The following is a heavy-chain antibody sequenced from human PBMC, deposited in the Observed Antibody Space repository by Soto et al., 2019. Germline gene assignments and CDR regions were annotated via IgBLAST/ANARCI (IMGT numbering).Heavy chain of an antibody. CDR3: ARAVAVPADFDY. Sequence: QVQLVQSGAEEKKPGASVKVSCKASGYTFTVYAMHCVRQAPGQRLEWMGWINAGNGNTKYSQKFQGRVTITRDTSASTAYMELSSLRSEDTAVYYCARAVAVPADFDYWGQGTLVTVSS. CDR1: GYTFTVYA. V-gene: IGHV1-3*05. CDR2: INAGNGNT. D-gene: IGHD6-19*01. J-gene: IGHJ4*02.